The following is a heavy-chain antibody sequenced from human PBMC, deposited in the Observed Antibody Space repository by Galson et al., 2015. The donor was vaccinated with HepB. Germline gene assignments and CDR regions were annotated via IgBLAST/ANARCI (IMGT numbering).Heavy chain of an antibody. J-gene: IGHJ4*02. Sequence: SVKVSCKASGGTFSSYAISWVRQAPGQGLEWMGGIIPIFGTANYAQKFQGRVTITADKSTSTAYMELSSLRSEDTAVYYCAMIVVVITGGYYFDYWGQGTLGTLSA. CDR1: GGTFSSYA. CDR3: AMIVVVITGGYYFDY. V-gene: IGHV1-69*06. CDR2: IIPIFGTA. D-gene: IGHD3-22*01.